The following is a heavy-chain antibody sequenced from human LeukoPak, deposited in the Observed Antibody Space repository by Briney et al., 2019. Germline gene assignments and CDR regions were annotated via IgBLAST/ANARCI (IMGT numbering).Heavy chain of an antibody. V-gene: IGHV3-30*18. CDR1: GFTFSSYG. D-gene: IGHD2-15*01. Sequence: AGGSLRLSCAASGFTFSSYGMHWVRQAPGKGLEWVAVISYDGSNKYYADSVKGRFTISRDNSKNTLYLQMNSLRAEDTAVYYCAKDLGKPEGVASHYYYYYYGMDVWGQGTTVTVSS. CDR3: AKDLGKPEGVASHYYYYYYGMDV. J-gene: IGHJ6*02. CDR2: ISYDGSNK.